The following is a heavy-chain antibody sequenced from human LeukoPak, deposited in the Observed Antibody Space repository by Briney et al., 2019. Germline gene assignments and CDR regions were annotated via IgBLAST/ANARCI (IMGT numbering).Heavy chain of an antibody. D-gene: IGHD6-19*01. CDR3: ARTTSGWYYFDY. CDR1: GGSISSYD. Sequence: SETLSLTCTVSGGSISSYDWSWIRQPPGKGLEWVGYIYYGGSTNYNPSLKSRVTISVDTSKNQFSLKLSSLTAADTAVYYCARTTSGWYYFDYWGQGTLVTVSS. V-gene: IGHV4-59*01. CDR2: IYYGGST. J-gene: IGHJ4*02.